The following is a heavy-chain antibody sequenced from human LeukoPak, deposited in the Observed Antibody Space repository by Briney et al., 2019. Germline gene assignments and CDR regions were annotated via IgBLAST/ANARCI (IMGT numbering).Heavy chain of an antibody. CDR2: MNPNSGNT. CDR3: AREEAQHFDY. CDR1: GYTFTSYD. Sequence: ASVRVSCKASGYTFTSYDINWVRQATGQGLEWMGWMNPNSGNTGYAQKFQGRVTMTTDTSTSTAYMELRSLRSDDTAVYYCAREEAQHFDYWGQGTLVTVSS. V-gene: IGHV1-8*01. J-gene: IGHJ4*02.